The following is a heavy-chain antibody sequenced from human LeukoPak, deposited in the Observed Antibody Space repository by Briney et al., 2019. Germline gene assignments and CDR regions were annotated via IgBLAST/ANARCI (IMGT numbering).Heavy chain of an antibody. V-gene: IGHV4-34*01. CDR1: GGSFSGYY. CDR2: INHSGST. J-gene: IGHJ4*02. Sequence: PSETLSLTCAVYGGSFSGYYWSWIRQPPGKGLEWIGEINHSGSTNYNPSLKSRVTISVDTSKNQFSLKLSSVTAADTAVYYCARPRDCSSTSCYLPLGLDYWGQGTLVTVSS. CDR3: ARPRDCSSTSCYLPLGLDY. D-gene: IGHD2-2*01.